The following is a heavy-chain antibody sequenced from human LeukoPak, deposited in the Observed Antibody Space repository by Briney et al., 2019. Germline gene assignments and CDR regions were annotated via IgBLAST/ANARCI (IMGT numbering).Heavy chain of an antibody. CDR1: GGSFSGYY. CDR3: ARRRGGSSFVDS. Sequence: PSETLSLTCAVYGGSFSGYYWSWIRQPPGKGLEWIGEINHSGSTNYNPSLKSRVTISVDTSKNQFSLKLSSVTAADTAVYYCARRRGGSSFVDSWGQGALVTVSS. D-gene: IGHD6-6*01. V-gene: IGHV4-34*01. CDR2: INHSGST. J-gene: IGHJ4*02.